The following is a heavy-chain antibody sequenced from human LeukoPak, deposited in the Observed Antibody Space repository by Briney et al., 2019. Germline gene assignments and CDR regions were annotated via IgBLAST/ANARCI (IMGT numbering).Heavy chain of an antibody. V-gene: IGHV1-8*01. CDR3: ARYDFWSGYYYMDV. J-gene: IGHJ6*03. Sequence: VASVKVSGKVFGYTFTSYDMNWVRQATGKGLEWLGWMNPNSVNTGYAQKFQGRVTMTRNTSRSTAYMELSSLRCEDTAVYYCARYDFWSGYYYMDVWGKGTTVTVSS. CDR1: GYTFTSYD. D-gene: IGHD3-3*01. CDR2: MNPNSVNT.